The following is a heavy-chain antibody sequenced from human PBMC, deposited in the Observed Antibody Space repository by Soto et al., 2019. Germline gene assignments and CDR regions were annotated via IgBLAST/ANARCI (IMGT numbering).Heavy chain of an antibody. CDR1: GYTFTSYA. J-gene: IGHJ5*02. CDR3: ARGPAENSLYDRPNGSAP. D-gene: IGHD3-3*01. CDR2: INAGNGNT. Sequence: GASVKVSCKASGYTFTSYAMHWVRQAPGQRLEWMGWINAGNGNTKYSQKFQGRVTITRDTSASTAYMELSSLRSEDTAVYYCARGPAENSLYDRPNGSAPWGQGTLVPVSS. V-gene: IGHV1-3*01.